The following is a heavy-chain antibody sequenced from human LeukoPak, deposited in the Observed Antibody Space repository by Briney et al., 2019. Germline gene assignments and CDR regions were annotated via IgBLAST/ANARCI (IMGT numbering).Heavy chain of an antibody. D-gene: IGHD5-18*01. J-gene: IGHJ4*02. CDR2: ISGSGGST. V-gene: IGHV3-23*01. Sequence: GGSLRLXRVASGFTFSNYAVSWVRQAPGKGLEWVSAISGSGGSTYYADSVKGRFTISRDNPKNTLYLQMNSLRAEDTAVYYCAKPIQLWSPFDYWGQGTLVTVSS. CDR1: GFTFSNYA. CDR3: AKPIQLWSPFDY.